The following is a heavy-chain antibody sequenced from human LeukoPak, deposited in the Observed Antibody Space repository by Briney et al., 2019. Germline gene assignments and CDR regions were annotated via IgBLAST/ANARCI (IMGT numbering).Heavy chain of an antibody. D-gene: IGHD6-13*01. V-gene: IGHV3-21*01. Sequence: GGSLRLSCAASGFTYSIYSMNWVREAPGKGLEGVSYISSSSSYIYYADSVKGRFTISRDNAKNSLYLQMNSLRAEDTAVYYCARGGKGAAAGTFVYWGQGTLVTVSS. J-gene: IGHJ4*02. CDR2: ISSSSSYI. CDR3: ARGGKGAAAGTFVY. CDR1: GFTYSIYS.